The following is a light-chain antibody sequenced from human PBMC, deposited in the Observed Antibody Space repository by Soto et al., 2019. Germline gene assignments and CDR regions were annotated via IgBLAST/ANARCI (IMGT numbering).Light chain of an antibody. CDR3: CSYTDNATPV. Sequence: QSALTQPASVSGSLGQSVTISCTGSNSDVGGYDYVSWFQQHPGKAPQLIIFDVFNRPSGVSSRFSGSKSGYTASLTISVLQAEYEADYYCCSYTDNATPVFGGGTKLTVL. J-gene: IGLJ2*01. V-gene: IGLV2-14*01. CDR1: NSDVGGYDY. CDR2: DVF.